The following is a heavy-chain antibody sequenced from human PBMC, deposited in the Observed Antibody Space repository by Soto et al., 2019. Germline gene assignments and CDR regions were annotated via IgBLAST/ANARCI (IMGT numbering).Heavy chain of an antibody. J-gene: IGHJ5*02. CDR2: FTPIFGST. CDR3: AGCRSRGLKVGWKFFS. CDR1: GGTLSNSA. D-gene: IGHD3-10*01. Sequence: SVKVSCKTSGGTLSNSAVNWVRQAPGQGLEWMGSFTPIFGSTFYAQNFQDRVTITADKSTGTAYIELSRLASEDTAMYFCAGCRSRGLKVGWKFFSWGQVTLVTFGS. V-gene: IGHV1-69*06.